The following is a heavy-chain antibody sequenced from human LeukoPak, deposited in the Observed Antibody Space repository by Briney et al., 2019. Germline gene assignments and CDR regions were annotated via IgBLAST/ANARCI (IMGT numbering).Heavy chain of an antibody. CDR2: LYSDGNT. J-gene: IGHJ4*02. V-gene: IGHV3-53*01. D-gene: IGHD1-14*01. CDR3: ARGVEPLAANTLAY. Sequence: KAGGSLRLSCAASGFTVITNDMTWVRQARGKGLEWVSVLYSDGNTKYADSVQGRFTISRDNSKNTLYLEMNSLSPDDTAVYYCARGVEPLAANTLAYWGQGTLVTVSS. CDR1: GFTVITND.